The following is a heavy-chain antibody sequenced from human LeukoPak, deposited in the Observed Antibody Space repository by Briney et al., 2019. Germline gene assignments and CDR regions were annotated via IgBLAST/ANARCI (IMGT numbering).Heavy chain of an antibody. CDR1: GFTFSKYW. D-gene: IGHD3-10*01. CDR3: ARVRSY. J-gene: IGHJ4*02. V-gene: IGHV3-7*01. CDR2: IKQDGSEK. Sequence: PGGSLRLSCVASGFTFSKYWMNWVRQAPGKGLEWVANIKQDGSEKYYVDSVKGRFTISRDNAKNSLYLQMNSLRAEDTGVYYCARVRSYWGQGTLVTVSS.